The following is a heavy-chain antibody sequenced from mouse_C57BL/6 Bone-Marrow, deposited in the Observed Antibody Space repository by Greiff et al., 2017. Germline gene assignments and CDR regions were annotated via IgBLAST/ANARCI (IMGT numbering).Heavy chain of an antibody. D-gene: IGHD1-1*01. J-gene: IGHJ1*03. Sequence: EVHLVESGGDLVKPGGSLKLSCAASGFTFSSYGMSWVRQTPDKRLEWVATISSGGSYTYYPDSVKGRFTISRDNAQNTLYLQMSSLKSEDTAMYYCARHEDGSSYNWYFDVWGTGTTVTVSS. CDR1: GFTFSSYG. CDR2: ISSGGSYT. CDR3: ARHEDGSSYNWYFDV. V-gene: IGHV5-6*01.